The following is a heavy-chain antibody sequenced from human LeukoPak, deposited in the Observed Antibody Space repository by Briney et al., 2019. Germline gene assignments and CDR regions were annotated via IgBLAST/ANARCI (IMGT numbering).Heavy chain of an antibody. D-gene: IGHD5-18*01. J-gene: IGHJ4*02. CDR3: AKHSGPSGYSSGYYSDY. V-gene: IGHV3-23*01. CDR1: GFSFSNYG. Sequence: GGSLRLSCAASGFSFSNYGMSWVRQAPGKGLEWVSASSGSGGSTYYVDSVKGRFTISRDNSKSTLYLQMNSLRAEDTAVYYCAKHSGPSGYSSGYYSDYWGQGTLVTVSS. CDR2: SSGSGGST.